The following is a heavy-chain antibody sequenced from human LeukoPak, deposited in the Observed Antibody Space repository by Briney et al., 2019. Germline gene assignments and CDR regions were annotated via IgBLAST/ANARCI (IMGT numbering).Heavy chain of an antibody. Sequence: GSLRLSCAGSGFPFSSYWMHWVRQVPGKGLVWVSRINTDGSSTSYADSVKGRFTISRDNAMNTLYLQMSSLRAEDTAVYYCTRDSFSSRGGVYYYFGMDVWGQGTTVTVSS. J-gene: IGHJ6*02. CDR2: INTDGSST. CDR1: GFPFSSYW. CDR3: TRDSFSSRGGVYYYFGMDV. V-gene: IGHV3-74*01. D-gene: IGHD6-13*01.